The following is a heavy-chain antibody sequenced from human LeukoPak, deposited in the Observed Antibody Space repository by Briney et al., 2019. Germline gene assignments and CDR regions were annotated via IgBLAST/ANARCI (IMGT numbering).Heavy chain of an antibody. D-gene: IGHD6-6*01. CDR1: GGSTSNYY. Sequence: SETHSPTCTLAGGSTSNYYWSFIQTPARKRLEWTGRIFTPRPTNYNPSVLSRVTMSVDTSNNHFSLKLESVPAADTAVYYCARDVRRSSSSANSYYYYMDVWGKGTTVTVSS. CDR3: ARDVRRSSSSANSYYYYMDV. J-gene: IGHJ6*03. V-gene: IGHV4-4*07. CDR2: IFTPRPT.